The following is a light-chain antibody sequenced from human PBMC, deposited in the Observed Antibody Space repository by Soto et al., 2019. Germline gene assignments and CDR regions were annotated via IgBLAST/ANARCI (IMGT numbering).Light chain of an antibody. CDR2: AVS. Sequence: DIQMTQSPSSLSASVGDRVTITCRASQNIRNSLGWYQQKPGKAPKRLIYAVSSLQSGVPSRFSGSGSGTDFTLTISSLQPEDFATYYCLQHYDYSWTFGQGTKVDNK. V-gene: IGKV1-17*01. CDR1: QNIRNS. CDR3: LQHYDYSWT. J-gene: IGKJ1*01.